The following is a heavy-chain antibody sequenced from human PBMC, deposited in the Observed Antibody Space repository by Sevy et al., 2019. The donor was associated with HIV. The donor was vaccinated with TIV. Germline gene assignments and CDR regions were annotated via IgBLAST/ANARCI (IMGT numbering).Heavy chain of an antibody. CDR3: AREPGLHSSGYSGGFDY. CDR2: ISSSGSAI. V-gene: IGHV3-48*03. Sequence: GGSLRLSCEASGFSFSSYEMNWVCQAPGKGLEWISYISSSGSAIYYPDSVKGRFTVSRDNAKNLVYLQMNSLRAEDTAIYYCAREPGLHSSGYSGGFDYWGQGTLVTVSS. D-gene: IGHD3-22*01. CDR1: GFSFSSYE. J-gene: IGHJ4*02.